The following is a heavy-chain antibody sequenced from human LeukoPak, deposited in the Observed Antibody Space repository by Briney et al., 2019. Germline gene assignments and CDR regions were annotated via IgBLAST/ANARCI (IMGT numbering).Heavy chain of an antibody. CDR2: IRYDGSNK. D-gene: IGHD2-2*01. Sequence: GGSLRLSCAASGFTFSSYAMSWVRQAPGKGLEWVAFIRYDGSNKYYADSVKGRFTISRDNSKNTLYLQMNSLRAEDTAVYYCAKDRGYCSSTSCYYEEDYWGQGTLVTVSS. V-gene: IGHV3-30*02. CDR1: GFTFSSYA. J-gene: IGHJ4*02. CDR3: AKDRGYCSSTSCYYEEDY.